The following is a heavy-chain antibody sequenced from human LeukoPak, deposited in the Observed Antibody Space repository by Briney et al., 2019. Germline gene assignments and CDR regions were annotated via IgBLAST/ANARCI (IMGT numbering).Heavy chain of an antibody. CDR2: IYSGGST. D-gene: IGHD3-22*01. Sequence: GGSLRLSCAASGLTVSNNYMSWVRQAPGKGLEWVSLIYSGGSTSYADSVKGRFTISRDNSKNTLYLQMNSLRAEDTAVYYCAKDNYYDSSGYYYRTAVVDYWGQGTLVTVSS. V-gene: IGHV3-66*01. CDR3: AKDNYYDSSGYYYRTAVVDY. CDR1: GLTVSNNY. J-gene: IGHJ4*02.